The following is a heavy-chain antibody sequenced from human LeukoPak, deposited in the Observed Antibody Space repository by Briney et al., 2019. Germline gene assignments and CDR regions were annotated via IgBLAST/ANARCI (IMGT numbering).Heavy chain of an antibody. D-gene: IGHD2-15*01. CDR3: AKNLGVVVATPLDY. J-gene: IGHJ4*02. V-gene: IGHV3-23*01. CDR2: ISVSSSTT. CDR1: GFTFSSYA. Sequence: GGSLRLSCAASGFTFSSYAMTWVRQAPGKGLEWVAVISVSSSTTYYADPVKGRFTISSDNSKNTLYLQMNSPRVEDTAAYYCAKNLGVVVATPLDYWGQGTLVTVSS.